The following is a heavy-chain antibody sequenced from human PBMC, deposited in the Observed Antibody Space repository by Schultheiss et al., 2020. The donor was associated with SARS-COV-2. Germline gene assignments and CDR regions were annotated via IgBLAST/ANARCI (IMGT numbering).Heavy chain of an antibody. D-gene: IGHD3-10*01. CDR1: GFTFDDYG. V-gene: IGHV3-7*03. J-gene: IGHJ4*02. Sequence: GESLKISCAASGFTFDDYGMSWVRQAPGKGLEWVANIKQDGSEKYYVDSVKGRFTISRDNAKNSLYLQMNSLRAEDTAVYYCARDQWMDGSGIGRDLDYWGQGTLVTVSS. CDR2: IKQDGSEK. CDR3: ARDQWMDGSGIGRDLDY.